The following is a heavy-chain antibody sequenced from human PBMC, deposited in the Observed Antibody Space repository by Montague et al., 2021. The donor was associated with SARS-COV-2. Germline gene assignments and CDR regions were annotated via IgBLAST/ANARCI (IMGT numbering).Heavy chain of an antibody. Sequence: SLRLSCAASGFTFSSYEMNWVRQAPGKGLEWVSYITSSVSTIYYADSXXGRFTISRDNAKNSLFLQMNSLRAEDTAVYYCARDLRDYDILTGYLWGQGTLVTVSS. CDR3: ARDLRDYDILTGYL. D-gene: IGHD3-9*01. J-gene: IGHJ4*02. CDR2: ITSSVSTI. CDR1: GFTFSSYE. V-gene: IGHV3-48*03.